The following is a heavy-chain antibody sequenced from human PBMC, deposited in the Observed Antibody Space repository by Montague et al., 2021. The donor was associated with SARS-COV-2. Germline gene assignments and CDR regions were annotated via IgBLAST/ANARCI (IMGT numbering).Heavy chain of an antibody. CDR2: ISYDGSNK. J-gene: IGHJ4*02. D-gene: IGHD1-14*01. CDR1: GFTFSFYA. Sequence: SLRLSCAASGFTFSFYAMHWVRQAPGKGLEWAAVISYDGSNKYYXDSVRGRFTISRDNSKTTLYLQMNSLRAEDTAVYYCAREGLTGNLAHFDYWGQGTLVTVSA. CDR3: AREGLTGNLAHFDY. V-gene: IGHV3-30-3*01.